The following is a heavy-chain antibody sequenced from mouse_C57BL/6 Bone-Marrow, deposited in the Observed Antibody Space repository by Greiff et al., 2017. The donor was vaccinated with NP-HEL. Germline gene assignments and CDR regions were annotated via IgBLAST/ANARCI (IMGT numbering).Heavy chain of an antibody. CDR3: ARGLDYGSSLWYFEV. CDR2: IHPNSGST. V-gene: IGHV1-64*01. Sequence: QVQLQQPGAELVKPGASVKLSCKASGYTFTSYWMHWVKQRPGQGLEWIGMIHPNSGSTYYNEKFKSKATLTVDKSSSTAYMQLSSLTSEDSAVYYGARGLDYGSSLWYFEVWGTGTTVTVSS. CDR1: GYTFTSYW. J-gene: IGHJ1*03. D-gene: IGHD1-1*01.